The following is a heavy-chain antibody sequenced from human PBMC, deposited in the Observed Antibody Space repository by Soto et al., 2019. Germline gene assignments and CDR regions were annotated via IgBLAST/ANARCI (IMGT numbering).Heavy chain of an antibody. CDR3: ARRVVVTSVRDIAYYYYGLDV. Sequence: SVKVSCKAFGRTFSGYAICWVRQAPGQGLEWMGGIIPMFDSTNYAQKFQGRVTITADESTSTAFMELSSLRSEDTAVYYCARRVVVTSVRDIAYYYYGLDVWGQGTTGTVCS. CDR2: IIPMFDST. D-gene: IGHD2-21*02. CDR1: GRTFSGYA. J-gene: IGHJ6*02. V-gene: IGHV1-69*13.